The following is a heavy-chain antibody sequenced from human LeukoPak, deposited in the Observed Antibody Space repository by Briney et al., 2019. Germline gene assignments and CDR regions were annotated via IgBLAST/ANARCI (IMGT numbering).Heavy chain of an antibody. CDR2: ISPSSSYI. V-gene: IGHV3-21*01. J-gene: IGHJ3*02. CDR1: GFTFSDYT. Sequence: GGSLRLSCAASGFTFSDYTMNWVRQAPGKGLEWVSSISPSSSYIYYADSVKGRFTISRDNAKNSLYLQMNSLRAEDTAVYHCARDLKRRVYYDSSGSDDAFDIWGQGTMVTVSS. CDR3: ARDLKRRVYYDSSGSDDAFDI. D-gene: IGHD3-22*01.